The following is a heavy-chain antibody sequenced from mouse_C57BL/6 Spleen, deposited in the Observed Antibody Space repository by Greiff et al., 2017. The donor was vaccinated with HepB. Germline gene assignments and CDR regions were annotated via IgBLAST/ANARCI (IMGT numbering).Heavy chain of an antibody. CDR1: GYTFTDYN. Sequence: EVQLQQSGPELVKPGASVKMSCKASGYTFTDYNMHWVKQSHGKSLEWIGYINPNNGGTSYNQKFKGKATLTVNKSSSTAYMELRSLTSEDSAVYYCERKGIITTVVAHWYFDVWGTGTTVTVSS. CDR3: ERKGIITTVVAHWYFDV. CDR2: INPNNGGT. V-gene: IGHV1-22*01. D-gene: IGHD1-1*01. J-gene: IGHJ1*03.